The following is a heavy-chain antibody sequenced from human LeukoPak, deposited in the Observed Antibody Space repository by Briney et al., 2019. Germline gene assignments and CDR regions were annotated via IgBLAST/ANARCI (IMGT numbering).Heavy chain of an antibody. J-gene: IGHJ4*02. Sequence: GGSLRLSCAASGFTFSSYEIIWVRQAPGKGLEWVANIKQDGSEKYYVDSVKGRFTISRDNAKNSLYLQMNSLRAEDTAVYYCARVYYGGKDYWGKGTLVTVSS. V-gene: IGHV3-7*01. D-gene: IGHD4-23*01. CDR1: GFTFSSYE. CDR2: IKQDGSEK. CDR3: ARVYYGGKDY.